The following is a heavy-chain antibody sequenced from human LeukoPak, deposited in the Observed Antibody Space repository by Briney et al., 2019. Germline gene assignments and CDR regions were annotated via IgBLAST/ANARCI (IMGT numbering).Heavy chain of an antibody. D-gene: IGHD3-10*01. Sequence: SVKVSCKASGGTFSSYAISWVRQAPGQGLEWMGGIIPIFGTANYAQKFQGRVTITTDESTSTAYMELSSLRSEDTAVYYCARTHGSGSYIFDYWGQGTLVTVSS. CDR3: ARTHGSGSYIFDY. V-gene: IGHV1-69*05. J-gene: IGHJ4*02. CDR1: GGTFSSYA. CDR2: IIPIFGTA.